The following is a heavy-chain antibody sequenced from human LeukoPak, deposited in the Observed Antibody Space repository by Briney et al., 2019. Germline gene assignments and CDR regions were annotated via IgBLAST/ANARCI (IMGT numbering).Heavy chain of an antibody. V-gene: IGHV3-21*01. CDR2: ISSSSSYI. J-gene: IGHJ4*02. D-gene: IGHD6-13*01. CDR1: GFTFSSYS. Sequence: KTGGSLRLSCAASGFTFSSYSMNWVRQAPGKGLEWVSSISSSSSYIYYADSVKGRFTISRDNAKNSLYLQMNSLRAEDTAVYYCARAGPIAAAAYLYYFDYWGQGTLVTVSS. CDR3: ARAGPIAAAAYLYYFDY.